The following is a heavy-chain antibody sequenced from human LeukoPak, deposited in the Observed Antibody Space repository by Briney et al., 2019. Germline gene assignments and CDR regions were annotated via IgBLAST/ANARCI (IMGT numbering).Heavy chain of an antibody. CDR1: GYTFTGYY. J-gene: IGHJ5*02. D-gene: IGHD6-13*01. CDR3: ARPALYSSSWSDNWFDP. Sequence: ASVKVSCKASGYTFTGYYMHWVRQAPGQGLEWMGWINPNSGGTNYAQKFQGRVTMTRDTSISTAYMELSRLRSDDTAVYYCARPALYSSSWSDNWFDPWGQGTLVTVSS. CDR2: INPNSGGT. V-gene: IGHV1-2*02.